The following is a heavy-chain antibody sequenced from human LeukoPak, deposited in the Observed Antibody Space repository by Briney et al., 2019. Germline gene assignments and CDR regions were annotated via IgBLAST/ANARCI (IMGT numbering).Heavy chain of an antibody. CDR3: ARDTLLWFGETNPYYYGMDV. CDR1: GFTFSSYG. D-gene: IGHD3-10*01. CDR2: IWYDGSNK. V-gene: IGHV3-33*01. Sequence: PGGSLRLSCAASGFTFSSYGMHWVRQAPGKGLEWVAVIWYDGSNKYYADSVKGRFTISRDNSKNTLYLQMNSLRAKDTAVYYCARDTLLWFGETNPYYYGMDVWGQGTTVTVSS. J-gene: IGHJ6*02.